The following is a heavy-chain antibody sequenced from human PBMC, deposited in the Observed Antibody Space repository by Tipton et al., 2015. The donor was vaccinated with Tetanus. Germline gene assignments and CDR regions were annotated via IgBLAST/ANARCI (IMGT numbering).Heavy chain of an antibody. V-gene: IGHV1-18*01. CDR1: GYTFTHYG. Sequence: QVQLVQSGAEVKKPGASVKVSCKASGYTFTHYGVNWVRQAPGQGLEWMGWISPFNENVNYAEKFQGRLTMTTDRSTATVYMDLRGLRPDDTAVYYCARGRGLGPHEYFEHWGQGTLVTVSS. CDR3: ARGRGLGPHEYFEH. D-gene: IGHD3/OR15-3a*01. CDR2: ISPFNENV. J-gene: IGHJ5*02.